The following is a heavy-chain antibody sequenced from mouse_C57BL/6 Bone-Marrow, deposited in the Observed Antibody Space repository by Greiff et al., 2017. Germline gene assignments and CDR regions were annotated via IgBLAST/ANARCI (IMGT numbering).Heavy chain of an antibody. CDR2: ISDGGSYT. Sequence: EVKLVESGGGLVKPGGSLKLSCAASGFTFSSYAMSWVRQTPEKRLEWVATISDGGSYTYYPDNVKGRFTISRDNAKNNLYLQMSHLKSEDTAMYYCASLLLRYAWFAYWGQGTLVTVSA. CDR3: ASLLLRYAWFAY. CDR1: GFTFSSYA. V-gene: IGHV5-4*03. J-gene: IGHJ3*01. D-gene: IGHD1-1*01.